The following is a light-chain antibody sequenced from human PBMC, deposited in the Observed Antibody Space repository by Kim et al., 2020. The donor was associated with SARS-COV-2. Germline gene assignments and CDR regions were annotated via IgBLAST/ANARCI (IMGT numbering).Light chain of an antibody. Sequence: SYELTQPPSVSVAPGKTARITCGGNNIGSKSVHWYRQKPGQAPVLVIYYDSDRPSGIPERFSGSNSGNTATLTISRVEAGDEADYYCQVWDTSSDHWVFG. CDR3: QVWDTSSDHWV. J-gene: IGLJ3*02. V-gene: IGLV3-21*04. CDR1: NIGSKS. CDR2: YDS.